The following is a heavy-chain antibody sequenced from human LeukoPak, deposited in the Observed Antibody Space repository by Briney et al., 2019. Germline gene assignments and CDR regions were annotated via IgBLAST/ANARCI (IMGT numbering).Heavy chain of an antibody. V-gene: IGHV1-2*02. CDR2: IDPKGNDR. Sequence: ASVKVSCKASGYTFSDYYIHWVRQAPGQGLEWMGSIDPKGNDRTSAQKFQGRVTMTRDMSLRTAYMELSGLTFDDTAVYYCARRGYFDYWGQGTLVTVSP. CDR1: GYTFSDYY. CDR3: ARRGYFDY. J-gene: IGHJ4*02.